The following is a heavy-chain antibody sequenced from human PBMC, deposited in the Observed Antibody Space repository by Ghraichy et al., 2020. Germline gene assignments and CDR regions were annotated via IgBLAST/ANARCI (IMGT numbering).Heavy chain of an antibody. CDR1: GFTFSDYA. D-gene: IGHD3-22*01. CDR2: ISGNGVYT. Sequence: GGSLRLSCLASGFTFSDYALHWVRQAPGRGLEYVSGISGNGVYTYYSDSVKGRFTMSRDYSRNTLYFQMSSLRAEDTAVYYCVKDRRSNYIYYEASFDYWGQGTLVTVS. CDR3: VKDRRSNYIYYEASFDY. J-gene: IGHJ4*02. V-gene: IGHV3-64*05.